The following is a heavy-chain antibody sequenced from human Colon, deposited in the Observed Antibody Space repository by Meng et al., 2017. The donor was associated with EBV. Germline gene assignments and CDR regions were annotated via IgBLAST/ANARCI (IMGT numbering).Heavy chain of an antibody. V-gene: IGHV4-4*02. CDR2: IYHSGST. CDR1: NGSISSSNF. CDR3: ARYRLQNDYGDQLYYFDY. D-gene: IGHD4-17*01. Sequence: QVHLEESGPGLVKPSGTLSLTCAVSNGSISSSNFWTWVRQPPGKGLEWIGGIYHSGSTKYNPSLKSRVTISADKSKNQFSLHVSSVTAADTAVYYCARYRLQNDYGDQLYYFDYLGQGSLVTVSS. J-gene: IGHJ4*02.